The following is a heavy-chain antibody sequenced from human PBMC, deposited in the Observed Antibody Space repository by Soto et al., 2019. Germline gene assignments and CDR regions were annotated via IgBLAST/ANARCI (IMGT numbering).Heavy chain of an antibody. J-gene: IGHJ4*02. CDR2: IYSGGST. CDR1: GFTVSTKY. CDR3: ARDPWAADY. D-gene: IGHD3-16*01. V-gene: IGHV3-66*01. Sequence: EVQLVESGGGWVQPGGSRRLSCAASGFTVSTKYMSWVRQAPGKGLEWVSVIYSGGSTFYADSVRGRLTISRDNSKNTVNLQMNSLRAEDTAVYYCARDPWAADYWGQGTLVTVSS.